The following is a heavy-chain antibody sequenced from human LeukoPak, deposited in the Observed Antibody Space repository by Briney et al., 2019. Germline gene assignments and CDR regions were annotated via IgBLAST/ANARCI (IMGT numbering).Heavy chain of an antibody. CDR2: ISWNSGSI. CDR1: GFTFEDYA. J-gene: IGHJ4*02. CDR3: AKGRDGYNPGDY. D-gene: IGHD5-24*01. V-gene: IGHV3-9*01. Sequence: GRSLRLSCAGSGFTFEDYAMHWVRQAPGKGLEWVSGISWNSGSIGYADSVKGRFTISRDNAKNSLYLQMNSLRAEDTALYYCAKGRDGYNPGDYWGQGTLVTVSS.